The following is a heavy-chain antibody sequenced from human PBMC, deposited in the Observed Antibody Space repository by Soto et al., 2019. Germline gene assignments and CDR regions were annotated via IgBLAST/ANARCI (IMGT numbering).Heavy chain of an antibody. CDR1: GFTFSSYW. CDR3: ASVTTATVGCFGY. D-gene: IGHD4-17*01. J-gene: IGHJ4*02. V-gene: IGHV3-7*03. Sequence: GSLRLSCAASGFTFSSYWMSWVRQAPGKGLEWVANIKQDGSEKYYVDSVKGRFTISRDNAKNSLYLQMNSLRAEDTAVYYCASVTTATVGCFGYWGQGTLVTVSS. CDR2: IKQDGSEK.